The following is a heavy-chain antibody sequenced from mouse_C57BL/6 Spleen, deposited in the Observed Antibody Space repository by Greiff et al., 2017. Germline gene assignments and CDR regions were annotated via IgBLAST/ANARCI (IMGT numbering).Heavy chain of an antibody. CDR1: GYTFTSYW. V-gene: IGHV1-64*01. Sequence: QVQLQQPGAELVKPGASVKLSCKASGYTFTSYWMHWVKQRPGQGLEWIGMIHPNSGSTNYNEKFKSKATLTVDKSSSTAYMQLSSLTSEDSAVYYCARSPYYGSSHWYFDGWGTGTTVTVAS. J-gene: IGHJ1*03. CDR3: ARSPYYGSSHWYFDG. CDR2: IHPNSGST. D-gene: IGHD1-1*01.